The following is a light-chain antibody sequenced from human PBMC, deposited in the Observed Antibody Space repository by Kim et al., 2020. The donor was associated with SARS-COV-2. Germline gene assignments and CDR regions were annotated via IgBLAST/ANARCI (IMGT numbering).Light chain of an antibody. CDR2: GAS. Sequence: SASVGDSVTITCRASQGISTFLAWYQQIPGKAPKLLIYGASTLQGGVPSRFSGSGSGTEFTLTISSLQPEDFATYYCLQLNSYPYTFGQGTKLEI. CDR3: LQLNSYPYT. J-gene: IGKJ2*01. CDR1: QGISTF. V-gene: IGKV1-9*01.